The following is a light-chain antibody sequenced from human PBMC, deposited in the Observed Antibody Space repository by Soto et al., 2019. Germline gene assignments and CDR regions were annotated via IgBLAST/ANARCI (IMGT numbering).Light chain of an antibody. V-gene: IGLV1-40*01. CDR2: GNT. J-gene: IGLJ2*01. CDR3: LSFDSSLSVV. CDR1: SSNIGAGYD. Sequence: QAVVTQPPSVSGAPGQRVTISCTGSSSNIGAGYDVHWYQQLLGRAPKLLIYGNTNRPSGVPDRFSGSKSGTSASLAITGLQAEDEADYYCLSFDSSLSVVFGGGTKVTVL.